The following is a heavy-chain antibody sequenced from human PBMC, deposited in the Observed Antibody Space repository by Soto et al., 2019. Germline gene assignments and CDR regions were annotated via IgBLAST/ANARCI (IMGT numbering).Heavy chain of an antibody. J-gene: IGHJ6*03. CDR3: ARDLIYAGYYYYMDV. Sequence: EVQLVESGGGLDKPGGSLRLSCAASGFTFSSYSMNWVRQAPGKGLEWVSSINYKSYIDYADSVKGRFTISRDNAKNSLYLQMNSLRAEDTAVYFCARDLIYAGYYYYMDVWGIGTTVTVSS. CDR1: GFTFSSYS. CDR2: INYKSYI. D-gene: IGHD2-21*01. V-gene: IGHV3-21*01.